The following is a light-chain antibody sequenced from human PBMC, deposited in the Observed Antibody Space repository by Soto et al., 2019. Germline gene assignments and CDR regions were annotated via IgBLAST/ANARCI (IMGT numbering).Light chain of an antibody. V-gene: IGKV3-20*01. CDR1: QSVSSNH. CDR2: GGS. Sequence: EVLMTQSPDTLYVSPGERVTLSCSASQSVSSNHLAWYQQKPGQAPRLLIYGGSSRATGIPVRFSGSGSETDFTLTITRLEPEDFAVYYCQQYSSSRTFGQGTKVDIK. J-gene: IGKJ1*01. CDR3: QQYSSSRT.